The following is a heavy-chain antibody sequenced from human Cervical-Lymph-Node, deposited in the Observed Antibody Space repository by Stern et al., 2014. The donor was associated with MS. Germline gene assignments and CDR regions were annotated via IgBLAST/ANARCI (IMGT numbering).Heavy chain of an antibody. Sequence: VQLEESGPGLVKPSETLSLTCTVSGGSISSYYWSWIRQPPGKGLEWIGYIYYSGSTNYNPSLKSRVTISVDTSKNQFSLKLSSVTAADTAVYYCARGSGWWVDWGQGTLVTVSS. D-gene: IGHD6-19*01. V-gene: IGHV4-59*01. CDR2: IYYSGST. CDR3: ARGSGWWVD. CDR1: GGSISSYY. J-gene: IGHJ4*02.